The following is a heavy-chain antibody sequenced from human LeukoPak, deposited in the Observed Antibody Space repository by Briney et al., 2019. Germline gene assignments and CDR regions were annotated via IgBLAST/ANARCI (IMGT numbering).Heavy chain of an antibody. CDR2: IYTTGTA. D-gene: IGHD6-19*01. V-gene: IGHV4-4*07. CDR3: ARTIQPSVAGTVWFDP. J-gene: IGHJ5*02. CDR1: GGSIGPYY. Sequence: SETLSLTCIISGGSIGPYYWSWIRQAAGKGPEWIGRIYTTGTADYNPSLKGRVFLSVDTSKNQFSLKVTSVTAADTAVYYCARTIQPSVAGTVWFDPWGQGTLVTVSS.